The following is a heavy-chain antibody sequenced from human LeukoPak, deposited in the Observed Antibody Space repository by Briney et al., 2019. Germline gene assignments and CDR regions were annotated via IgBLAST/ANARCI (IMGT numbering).Heavy chain of an antibody. J-gene: IGHJ4*02. D-gene: IGHD3-22*01. CDR1: GYTFTSYG. CDR2: ISAYSGNT. CDR3: ARDPRYTMIVVEPLDH. V-gene: IGHV1-18*01. Sequence: GASVKVSCKASGYTFTSYGISWVRQAPGQGLEWMGWISAYSGNTNYAQKLQGRVTMTTDTSTSTAYMELRSLRSDDTAVYYCARDPRYTMIVVEPLDHWGQGTLVTVSS.